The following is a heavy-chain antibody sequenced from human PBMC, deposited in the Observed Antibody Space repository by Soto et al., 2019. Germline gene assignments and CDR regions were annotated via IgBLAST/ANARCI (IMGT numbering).Heavy chain of an antibody. D-gene: IGHD3-10*01. CDR1: GGSISSGGYY. CDR3: GYGSGSYWGAFDI. CDR2: IYYSGST. V-gene: IGHV4-31*03. J-gene: IGHJ3*02. Sequence: SETLSLTCTVSGGSISSGGYYWSWIRQHPGKGLEWIGYIYYSGSTYYNPSLKSRVTISVDTSKNQFSLKLSSVTAADTAVYYCGYGSGSYWGAFDIWGQGTMVTVSS.